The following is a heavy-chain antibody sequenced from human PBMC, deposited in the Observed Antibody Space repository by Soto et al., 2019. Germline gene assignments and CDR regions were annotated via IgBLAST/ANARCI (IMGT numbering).Heavy chain of an antibody. D-gene: IGHD2-2*01. V-gene: IGHV1-69*01. J-gene: IGHJ5*02. CDR1: GGTFSSYA. CDR2: IIPIFGTA. CDR3: AGVDCSSTSCLGWFDP. Sequence: QVQLVQSGAEVKKPGSSVKVSCKASGGTFSSYAISWVRQAPGQGLEWMGGIIPIFGTANYAQKFQGRVTITADESTSTAYMELSSLRSEDTAVYYCAGVDCSSTSCLGWFDPWGQGTLVTVSS.